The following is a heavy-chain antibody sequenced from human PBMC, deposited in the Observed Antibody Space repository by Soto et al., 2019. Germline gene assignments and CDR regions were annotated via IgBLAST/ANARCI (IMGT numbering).Heavy chain of an antibody. CDR2: VYDTGST. CDR1: GGSISGYY. Sequence: LSLTCSVSGGSISGYYWSWIRQAPGKGLEWIGYVYDTGSTSYNPSLQSRVTISVDTSKKQFSLSLRLVTAADTAVYFCARSIAVPSSHIDHWGQGTRVTVSS. V-gene: IGHV4-59*01. J-gene: IGHJ4*02. CDR3: ARSIAVPSSHIDH. D-gene: IGHD6-6*01.